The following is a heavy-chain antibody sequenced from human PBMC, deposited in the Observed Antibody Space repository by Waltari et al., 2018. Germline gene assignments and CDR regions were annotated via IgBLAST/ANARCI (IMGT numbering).Heavy chain of an antibody. CDR3: ARDPGWWYYFDY. Sequence: QVQLVESGGGVVQPGRSLRLSCAASGFTFSSYAMHWVRQAPGKGLEWVAVISYDGSNKYYADSVKGRFTISRDNSKNTLYLQMNSLRAEDTAVYYCARDPGWWYYFDYWGQGTLVTVSS. CDR1: GFTFSSYA. CDR2: ISYDGSNK. J-gene: IGHJ4*02. D-gene: IGHD2-15*01. V-gene: IGHV3-30-3*01.